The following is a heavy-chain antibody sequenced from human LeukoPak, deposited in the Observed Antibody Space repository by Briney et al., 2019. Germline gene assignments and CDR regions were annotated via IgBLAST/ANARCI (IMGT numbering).Heavy chain of an antibody. CDR2: ISSSSSYI. V-gene: IGHV3-21*01. Sequence: GGSLRLSCAASGFTFSSYSMNWVRQAPGKGLEWVSSISSSSSYIYYAGSVKGRFTISRDNAKNSLYLQMNSLRAEDTAVYYCAREGDDSSGSYYFDYWGQGTLVTVSS. J-gene: IGHJ4*02. CDR3: AREGDDSSGSYYFDY. D-gene: IGHD3-22*01. CDR1: GFTFSSYS.